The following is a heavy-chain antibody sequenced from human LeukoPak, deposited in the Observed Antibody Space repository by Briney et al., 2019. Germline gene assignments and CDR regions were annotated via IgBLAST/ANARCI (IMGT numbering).Heavy chain of an antibody. D-gene: IGHD3-22*01. J-gene: IGHJ4*02. Sequence: GGSLRLSCAASGFTFSSYAMSWVRQAPERGLEWVSAISGSGGSTYYADSVKGRFTISRDNSKNTLYLQMNSLRAEDTAVYYCAKDSFHYYDSSGYSPGDHFDYWGQGTLVTVSS. CDR1: GFTFSSYA. CDR2: ISGSGGST. V-gene: IGHV3-23*01. CDR3: AKDSFHYYDSSGYSPGDHFDY.